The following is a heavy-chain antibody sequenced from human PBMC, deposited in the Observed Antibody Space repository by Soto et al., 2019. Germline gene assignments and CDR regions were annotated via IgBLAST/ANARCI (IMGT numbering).Heavy chain of an antibody. CDR3: ATMKKPRGYYYGLNV. J-gene: IGHJ6*02. Sequence: SETLSLTCAVSGDSVRSSSWWTWVRQSPGKGLEWIGEIYHLGGTNYNPSLKSRVTISVDMAKNQVSPKLSSVTAADTAVYYCATMKKPRGYYYGLNVWGQGTTVTVSS. CDR1: GDSVRSSSW. CDR2: IYHLGGT. V-gene: IGHV4-4*02.